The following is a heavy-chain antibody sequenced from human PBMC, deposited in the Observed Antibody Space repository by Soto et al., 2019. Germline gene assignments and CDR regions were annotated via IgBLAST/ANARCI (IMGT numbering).Heavy chain of an antibody. CDR1: GGSISSSGHY. Sequence: QLQLQESGPGLMKPSEALSLTCTVSGGSISSSGHYWGWIRQTPGKGLEWIGNIFYSGGTHYNASFRSRVSISVDSSKNQLSLKVTSVTAADTAVYYCARRSYGSGVDLWGRGTLVTVSS. CDR3: ARRSYGSGVDL. D-gene: IGHD3-10*01. J-gene: IGHJ5*02. CDR2: IFYSGGT. V-gene: IGHV4-39*01.